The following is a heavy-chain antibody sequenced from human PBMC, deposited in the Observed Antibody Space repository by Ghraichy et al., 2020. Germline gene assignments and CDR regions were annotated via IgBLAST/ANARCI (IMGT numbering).Heavy chain of an antibody. CDR2: INSDGSST. CDR1: GFTLSSYW. J-gene: IGHJ4*02. CDR3: ARDPTGFCSGGTCYRSDYFDY. D-gene: IGHD2-15*01. Sequence: GGSLRLSCAASGFTLSSYWMHWVRLAPGKGLVWVSRINSDGSSTSYADSVKGRFTISRDNAKNTLYLQMNSLRAKDTAVYYCARDPTGFCSGGTCYRSDYFDYWGQGTLVTVSS. V-gene: IGHV3-74*01.